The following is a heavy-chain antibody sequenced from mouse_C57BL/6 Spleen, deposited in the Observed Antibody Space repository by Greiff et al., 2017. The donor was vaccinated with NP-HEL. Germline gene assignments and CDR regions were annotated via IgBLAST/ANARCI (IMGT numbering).Heavy chain of an antibody. V-gene: IGHV14-4*01. D-gene: IGHD2-1*01. CDR1: GFNIKDDY. J-gene: IGHJ4*01. CDR3: TTSLDGNYDYAMDY. CDR2: IDPENGDT. Sequence: VQLKQSGAELVRPGASVKLSCTASGFNIKDDYMHWVKQRPEQGLEWIGWIDPENGDTEYASKFQGKATITADTSSNTAYLQRSSLTSEDTAVYYCTTSLDGNYDYAMDYWGQGTSVTVSS.